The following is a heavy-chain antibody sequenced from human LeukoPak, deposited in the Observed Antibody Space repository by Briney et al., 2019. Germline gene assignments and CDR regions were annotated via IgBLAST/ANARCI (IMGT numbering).Heavy chain of an antibody. CDR2: INHSGST. CDR1: GGSFSGYY. V-gene: IGHV4-34*01. Sequence: SETLSPTCAVYGGSFSGYYWSWIRQPPGKGLEWIGEINHSGSTNYNPSLKSRVTISVDTSKNQFSLKLSSVTAADTAVYYCAGIVVVPAARRVAYDYWGQGTLVTVPS. CDR3: AGIVVVPAARRVAYDY. J-gene: IGHJ4*02. D-gene: IGHD2-2*01.